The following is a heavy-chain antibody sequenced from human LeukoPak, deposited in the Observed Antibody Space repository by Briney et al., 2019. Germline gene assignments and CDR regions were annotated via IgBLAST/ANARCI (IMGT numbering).Heavy chain of an antibody. CDR1: GFTFSSYW. Sequence: GGSLRLSCAASGFTFSSYWMSWVRQAPGKGLEWVANIKQDGSEKHYGDSVKGRFTISRDNAKNSLYLQMNSLRAEDTAVYYCARETLGYCSGGSCRLSWTPILDYWGQGTLVTVSS. CDR2: IKQDGSEK. J-gene: IGHJ4*02. CDR3: ARETLGYCSGGSCRLSWTPILDY. D-gene: IGHD2-15*01. V-gene: IGHV3-7*01.